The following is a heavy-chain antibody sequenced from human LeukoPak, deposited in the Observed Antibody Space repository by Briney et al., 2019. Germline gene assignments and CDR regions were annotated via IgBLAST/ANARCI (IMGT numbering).Heavy chain of an antibody. CDR2: INHSGST. D-gene: IGHD2-2*02. Sequence: SETLSLTCAVYGGSFSGYYWSWIRQPPGKGLEWIGEINHSGSTNYNPSLKSRVTISVDTSKNQFSLKLSSVTAADTAVYYCASRYCSSTSCYRDGAFDIWGQGTMVTVSS. V-gene: IGHV4-34*01. CDR3: ASRYCSSTSCYRDGAFDI. CDR1: GGSFSGYY. J-gene: IGHJ3*02.